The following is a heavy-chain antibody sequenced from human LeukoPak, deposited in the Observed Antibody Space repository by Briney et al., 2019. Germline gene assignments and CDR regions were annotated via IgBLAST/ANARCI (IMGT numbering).Heavy chain of an antibody. Sequence: TPSETLSLTCTVSGGSISSGGYYWSWIRQPPGKGLEWIGYSYYSGSTYYNPSLKSRVTISVDTSKNQFSLKLSSVTAADTAVYYCARGLHLAAFDIWGQGTMVSVSS. CDR2: SYYSGST. CDR1: GGSISSGGYY. V-gene: IGHV4-61*08. CDR3: ARGLHLAAFDI. D-gene: IGHD2-21*01. J-gene: IGHJ3*02.